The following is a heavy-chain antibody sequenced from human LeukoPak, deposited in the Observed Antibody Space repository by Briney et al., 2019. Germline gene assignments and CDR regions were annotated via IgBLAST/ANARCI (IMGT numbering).Heavy chain of an antibody. CDR2: IYCSGST. V-gene: IGHV4-39*01. CDR3: ARPRGVAVATNWFDP. CDR1: GGSISSSSYY. D-gene: IGHD6-19*01. Sequence: KTSETLSLTCTVSGGSISSSSYYWGWIRQPPGKGLEWIGSIYCSGSTYYNPSLKSRVTISVDTSKNQFSLKLSSVTAADTAVYYCARPRGVAVATNWFDPWGQGTLVTVSS. J-gene: IGHJ5*02.